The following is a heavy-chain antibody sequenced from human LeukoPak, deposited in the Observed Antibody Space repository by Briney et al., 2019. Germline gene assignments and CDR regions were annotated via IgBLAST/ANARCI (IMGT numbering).Heavy chain of an antibody. CDR3: AGGQQLFDY. J-gene: IGHJ4*02. CDR1: GGSISSHY. D-gene: IGHD6-13*01. CDR2: IYYSGST. Sequence: SETLSLTCTVSGGSISSHYWSWIRQPPGKVLEWIGYIYYSGSTNYNPSLKSRVTISVDTSKNQFSLKLSSVTAADTAVYYCAGGQQLFDYWGQGTLVTVSS. V-gene: IGHV4-59*11.